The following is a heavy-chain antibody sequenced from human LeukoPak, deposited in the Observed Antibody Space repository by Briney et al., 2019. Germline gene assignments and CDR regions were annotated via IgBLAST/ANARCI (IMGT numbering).Heavy chain of an antibody. CDR2: ISTSGST. CDR3: ARDVSSSWFEGADWLDP. Sequence: PSETLSLTCTVSGGSISNYYWNWIRQPAGKGLEWIGRISTSGSTNYNPSLKSRVTMSVDTSKNQFSLKLSSVTAADTAVYYCARDVSSSWFEGADWLDPWGQGTLVTVSS. J-gene: IGHJ5*02. V-gene: IGHV4-4*07. CDR1: GGSISNYY. D-gene: IGHD6-13*01.